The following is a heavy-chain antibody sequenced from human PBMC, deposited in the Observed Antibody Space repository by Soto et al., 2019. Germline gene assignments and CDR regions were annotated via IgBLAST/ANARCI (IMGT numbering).Heavy chain of an antibody. J-gene: IGHJ5*02. Sequence: ETLSLTCSVSGGSISHYYWSWIRQAPGKGLEWIGYAYYSGSTDYNPSLKSRVTMSVDTSKNQDSLKLNSVTTADTAVYYCARDRSTYGGGGTGEVKENWFDPWGPGTLVTVSS. CDR3: ARDRSTYGGGGTGEVKENWFDP. D-gene: IGHD2-8*01. V-gene: IGHV4-59*01. CDR1: GGSISHYY. CDR2: AYYSGST.